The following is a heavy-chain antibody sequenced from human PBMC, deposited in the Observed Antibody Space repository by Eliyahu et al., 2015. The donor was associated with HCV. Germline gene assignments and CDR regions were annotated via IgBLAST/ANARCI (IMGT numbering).Heavy chain of an antibody. CDR3: ARHAGGYQLHRKPIDY. D-gene: IGHD2-2*01. V-gene: IGHV4-39*01. Sequence: QLQLQESGPGLVKPSETLSLTCTVSGGSISSSSYYWGWIRQPPGKGLEWIGSIYYSGSTYYNPSLKSRVTISVDTSKNQFSLKLSSVTAADTAVYYCARHAGGYQLHRKPIDYWGQGTLVTVSS. J-gene: IGHJ4*02. CDR1: GGSISSSSYY. CDR2: IYYSGST.